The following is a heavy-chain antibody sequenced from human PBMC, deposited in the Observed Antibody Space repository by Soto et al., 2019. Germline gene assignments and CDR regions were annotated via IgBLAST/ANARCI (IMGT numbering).Heavy chain of an antibody. CDR3: ARVDGGGGYYGRPPHFDY. J-gene: IGHJ4*02. D-gene: IGHD1-26*01. CDR1: GGSISSYY. Sequence: SETLSLTCTVSGGSISSYYWSWIRQPPGKGLEWIGYIYYSGSTNYNPSLKSRVTISVDTSKNQFSLKLSSVTAADTAVYYCARVDGGGGYYGRPPHFDYWGQGTLVTVSS. V-gene: IGHV4-59*01. CDR2: IYYSGST.